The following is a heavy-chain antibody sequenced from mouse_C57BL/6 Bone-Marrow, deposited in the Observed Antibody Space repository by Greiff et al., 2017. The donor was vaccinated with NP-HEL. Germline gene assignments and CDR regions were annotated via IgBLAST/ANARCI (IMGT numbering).Heavy chain of an antibody. V-gene: IGHV1-55*01. CDR1: GYTFTSYW. CDR3: ARSDYYGTPFAY. Sequence: VQLQQPGAELVKPGASVKMSCKASGYTFTSYWITWVKQRPGQGLEWIGDIYPGSGSTNYNEKFKSKATLPVDTSSSTAYMQLSSLTSEDSAVYYCARSDYYGTPFAYWGQGTLGTVSA. J-gene: IGHJ3*01. CDR2: IYPGSGST. D-gene: IGHD1-1*01.